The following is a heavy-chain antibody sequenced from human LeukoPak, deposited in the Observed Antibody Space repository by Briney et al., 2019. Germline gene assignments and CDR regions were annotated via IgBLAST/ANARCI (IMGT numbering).Heavy chain of an antibody. V-gene: IGHV3-23*01. CDR1: GFTFSSYA. Sequence: GGSLRLSCAASGFTFSSYAMSWVRQAPGKGLEWVSAISGSGGSTYYADSVKGRFTISRDNSKNTLYLQMNSLRAEDTAVYYCARCIVGATDGMDVWGQGTTVTVSS. CDR2: ISGSGGST. D-gene: IGHD1-26*01. J-gene: IGHJ6*02. CDR3: ARCIVGATDGMDV.